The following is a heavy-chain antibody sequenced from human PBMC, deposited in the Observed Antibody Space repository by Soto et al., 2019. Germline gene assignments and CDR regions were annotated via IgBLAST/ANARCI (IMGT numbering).Heavy chain of an antibody. CDR2: IYYSGST. CDR3: ARDSGGWADERVFDY. Sequence: NPSETLSLTCTVSGGSISSYYWSWIRQPPGKGLEWIGYIYYSGSTNYNPSLKSRVTISVDTSKNQFSLKLSSVTAADTAVYYCARDSGGWADERVFDYWGQGTPVTVSS. D-gene: IGHD6-19*01. J-gene: IGHJ4*02. V-gene: IGHV4-59*01. CDR1: GGSISSYY.